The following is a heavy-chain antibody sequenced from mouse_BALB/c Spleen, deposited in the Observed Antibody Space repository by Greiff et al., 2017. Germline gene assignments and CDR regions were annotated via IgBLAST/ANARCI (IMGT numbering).Heavy chain of an antibody. Sequence: QVQLQQSGPELVKPGASVKISCKASGYAFSSSWMNWVKQRPGQGLEWIGRIYPGDGDTNYNGKFKGKATLTADKSSSTAYMQLSSLTSVDSAVYFCARSSPDGYYGGSYAMDYWGQGTSVTVSS. D-gene: IGHD2-3*01. J-gene: IGHJ4*01. CDR1: GYAFSSSW. CDR2: IYPGDGDT. CDR3: ARSSPDGYYGGSYAMDY. V-gene: IGHV1-82*01.